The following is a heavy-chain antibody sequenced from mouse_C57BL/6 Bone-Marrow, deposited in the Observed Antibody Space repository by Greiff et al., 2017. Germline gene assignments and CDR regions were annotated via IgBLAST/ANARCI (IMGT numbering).Heavy chain of an antibody. CDR3: ARPPYPYYYAMDY. J-gene: IGHJ4*01. CDR1: GYTFTSYW. D-gene: IGHD2-10*01. Sequence: QVQLQQPGAELVKPGASVKLSCKASGYTFTSYWMHWVKQRPGQGLEWIGMIHPNSGSTNYNEKFKSKATLTVDKSSSTAYMQLSSLTSEDSAVYYGARPPYPYYYAMDYWGQGTAVTVSS. CDR2: IHPNSGST. V-gene: IGHV1-64*01.